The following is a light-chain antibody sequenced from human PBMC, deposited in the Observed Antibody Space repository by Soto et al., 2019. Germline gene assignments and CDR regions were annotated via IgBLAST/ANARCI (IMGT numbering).Light chain of an antibody. CDR1: SSDVGGINF. V-gene: IGLV2-14*01. CDR2: DVS. J-gene: IGLJ1*01. Sequence: QSVLTQPASVSGSPGQSITISCTGTSSDVGGINFVSWYQQPPGKAQKLMIYDVSHRPSGVSNRLSGSKSGNTAPLTISGLQAEDEGDYYCSSYTTSSTIVFGTGTKVTVL. CDR3: SSYTTSSTIV.